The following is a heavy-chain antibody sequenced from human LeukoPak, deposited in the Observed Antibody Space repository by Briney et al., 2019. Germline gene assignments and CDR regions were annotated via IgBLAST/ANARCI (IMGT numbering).Heavy chain of an antibody. Sequence: GGSLRLSCAASGFTFSSYSMNWVRQAPGKGLEWVSYISSSSTIYYADSVKGRFTISRDNAKNSLYLQMNSLRAEDTAVYYCVSHRRVPGDPFDIWGQGTMVTVSS. V-gene: IGHV3-48*04. CDR3: VSHRRVPGDPFDI. D-gene: IGHD3-10*01. J-gene: IGHJ3*02. CDR2: ISSSSTI. CDR1: GFTFSSYS.